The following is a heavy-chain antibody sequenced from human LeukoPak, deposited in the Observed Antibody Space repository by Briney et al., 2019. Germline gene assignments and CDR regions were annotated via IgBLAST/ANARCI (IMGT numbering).Heavy chain of an antibody. CDR1: GFTFSNYS. D-gene: IGHD3-22*01. CDR3: ARDDRDYHDSSGYSDY. CDR2: ISSSSRYI. V-gene: IGHV3-21*01. J-gene: IGHJ4*02. Sequence: GGSLRLSCAASGFTFSNYSMTWVRQAPGKGLEWVSSISSSSRYIYYADSVKGRFTISRDNAKNSLYLQMNSLRAEDMAVYYCARDDRDYHDSSGYSDYWGQGTLVTVSS.